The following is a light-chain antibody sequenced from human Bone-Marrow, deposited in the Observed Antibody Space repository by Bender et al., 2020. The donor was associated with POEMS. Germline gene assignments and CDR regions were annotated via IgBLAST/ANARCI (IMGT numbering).Light chain of an antibody. J-gene: IGLJ3*02. V-gene: IGLV4-69*02. CDR3: QTWGTGFWV. CDR2: VDNDGSH. Sequence: QLVLTQSPTASASLGASVKLTCTLSSGYSNFAIAWHQQQPERGPQFLMKVDNDGSHLKGDGIPDRFSGSSSGNERHLTISSLQSEDEAVYYCQTWGTGFWVFGGGTKLTVL. CDR1: SGYSNFA.